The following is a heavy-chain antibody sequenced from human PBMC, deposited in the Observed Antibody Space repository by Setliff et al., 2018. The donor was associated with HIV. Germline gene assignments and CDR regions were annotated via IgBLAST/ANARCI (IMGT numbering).Heavy chain of an antibody. Sequence: PGGSLRLSCTASGFTFGDFAVTWVRQAPGKGLEWVGFIRSKAYGGTTDYAASVKGRFTISRDDSKSIGYLQMNSLKAEDTAVYFCCRGGFVEYWGRGTLVTVSS. J-gene: IGHJ4*02. CDR1: GFTFGDFA. CDR2: IRSKAYGGTT. CDR3: CRGGFVEY. V-gene: IGHV3-49*04.